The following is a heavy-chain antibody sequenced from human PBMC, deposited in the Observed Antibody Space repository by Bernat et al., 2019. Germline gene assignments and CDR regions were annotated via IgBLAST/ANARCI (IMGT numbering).Heavy chain of an antibody. V-gene: IGHV3-23*01. Sequence: EVQLFESGGGLVQPGGSLRLSCSASGFTFSSYAMSWVRPAPGKGLEWVSAISGSGGSTYYADSVKGRFTISRDNSKNTLYLQMNSLRAEDTAVYYCAKDLEQLVRGFDYWGQGTLVTVSS. CDR1: GFTFSSYA. J-gene: IGHJ4*02. D-gene: IGHD6-6*01. CDR2: ISGSGGST. CDR3: AKDLEQLVRGFDY.